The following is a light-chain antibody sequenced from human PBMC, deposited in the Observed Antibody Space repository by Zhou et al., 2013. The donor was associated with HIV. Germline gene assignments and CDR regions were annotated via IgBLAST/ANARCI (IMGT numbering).Light chain of an antibody. CDR3: QKYDRDPFT. CDR2: AAS. V-gene: IGKV1-27*01. J-gene: IGKJ3*01. Sequence: DIQMTQSPSSLSASVGDRVTITCRASQDMSNYIAWYQQKPGKVPELLIYAASTLHSGVSSRFSGSGSGTDFTLTISSLQPEDVATYYCQKYDRDPFTFGPGTKVDIK. CDR1: QDMSNY.